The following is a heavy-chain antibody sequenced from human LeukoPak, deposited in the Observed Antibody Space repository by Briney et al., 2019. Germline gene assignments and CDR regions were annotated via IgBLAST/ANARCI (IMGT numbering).Heavy chain of an antibody. CDR2: IIPIFGTA. D-gene: IGHD6-13*01. J-gene: IGHJ4*02. CDR3: ASPLLLYSSSWYGEFDY. Sequence: SVTVSFTASGGTFSIYAISWVRQAPGQGLEWMGGIIPIFGTANYAQKFQGRVTITADESTSTAYMELSSLRSEDTAVYYCASPLLLYSSSWYGEFDYWGQGTLVTVSS. CDR1: GGTFSIYA. V-gene: IGHV1-69*01.